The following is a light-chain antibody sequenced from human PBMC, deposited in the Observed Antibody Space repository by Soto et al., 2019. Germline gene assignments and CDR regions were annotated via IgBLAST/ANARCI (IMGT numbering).Light chain of an antibody. Sequence: IVFTQSPCTLSLSPGERGTLFCRAIQSVSSNYLAWYQQKPGQAPRLLIYGASSRATGIPDRFSGSGSGTDFALTIRRLEPEDFAVYYCQQYGRSPPITFGQGTRLEIK. V-gene: IGKV3-20*01. CDR2: GAS. CDR3: QQYGRSPPIT. J-gene: IGKJ5*01. CDR1: QSVSSNY.